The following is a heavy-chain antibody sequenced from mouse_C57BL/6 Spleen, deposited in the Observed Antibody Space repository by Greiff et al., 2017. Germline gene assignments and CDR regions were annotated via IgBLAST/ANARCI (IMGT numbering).Heavy chain of an antibody. CDR3: ASYYSNLYYYAMDY. V-gene: IGHV2-2*01. CDR2: IWSGGST. D-gene: IGHD2-5*01. CDR1: GFSLTSYG. Sequence: VKLQQSGPGLVQPSQSLSITCTVSGFSLTSYGVHWVRQSPGKGLEWLGVIWSGGSTDYNAAFISRLSISKDNSKSQVFFKMNSLQADDTAIYYCASYYSNLYYYAMDYWGQGTSVTVSS. J-gene: IGHJ4*01.